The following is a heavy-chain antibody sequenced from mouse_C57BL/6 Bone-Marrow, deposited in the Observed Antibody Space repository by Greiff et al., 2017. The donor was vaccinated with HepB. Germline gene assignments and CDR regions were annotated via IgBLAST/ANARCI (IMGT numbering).Heavy chain of an antibody. Sequence: EVNVVESGGGLVKPGGSLKLSCAASGFTFSSYAMSWVRQTPEKRLEWVATISDGGSYTYYPDNVKGRFTISRDNAKNNLYLQMSHLKSEDTAMYYCARDGGLYHAGAYYYAMDYWGQGTSVTVSS. CDR2: ISDGGSYT. CDR1: GFTFSSYA. CDR3: ARDGGLYHAGAYYYAMDY. J-gene: IGHJ4*01. V-gene: IGHV5-4*01. D-gene: IGHD2-12*01.